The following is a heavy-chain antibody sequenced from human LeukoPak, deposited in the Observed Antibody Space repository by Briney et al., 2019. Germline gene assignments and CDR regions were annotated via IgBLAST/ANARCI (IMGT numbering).Heavy chain of an antibody. Sequence: SQTLSLTCTVSGGSISSGGYYWSWIRQHPGKGLEWTGYIYYSGSTYYNPSLKSRVTISVDTSKNQFSLKLSSVTAADTAVYYCARVRMVRGVIINNWFDPWGQGTLVTVSS. CDR3: ARVRMVRGVIINNWFDP. CDR2: IYYSGST. CDR1: GGSISSGGYY. D-gene: IGHD3-10*01. V-gene: IGHV4-31*03. J-gene: IGHJ5*02.